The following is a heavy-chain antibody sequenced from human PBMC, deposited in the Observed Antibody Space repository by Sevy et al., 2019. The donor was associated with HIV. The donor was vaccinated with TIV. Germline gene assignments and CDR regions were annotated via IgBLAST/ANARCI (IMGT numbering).Heavy chain of an antibody. V-gene: IGHV3-23*01. J-gene: IGHJ4*02. CDR2: ISCSGGST. CDR3: AKGGIVGATLFDY. D-gene: IGHD1-26*01. Sequence: GGFLRLSCAASGFTFSSYAMSWVRQAPGKGLEWVSAISCSGGSTYYADSVKGRFTISRDNSKNTLYLQMNSLRAEDTAVYYCAKGGIVGATLFDYWGQGTLVTVSS. CDR1: GFTFSSYA.